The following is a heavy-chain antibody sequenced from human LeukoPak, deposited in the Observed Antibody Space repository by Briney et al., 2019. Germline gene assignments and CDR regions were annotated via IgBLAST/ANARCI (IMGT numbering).Heavy chain of an antibody. CDR3: ARDLGYYYDSSGYSYYFDY. CDR1: GFTFSSYA. CDR2: ISSNGGST. V-gene: IGHV3-64*01. J-gene: IGHJ4*02. Sequence: PGGSLKLSCAASGFTFSSYAMHWVRQAPVKGLEYVSAISSNGGSTYYANSVKGRFTISRDNSKNTLYLQMGSLRAEDMAVYYCARDLGYYYDSSGYSYYFDYWGQGTLVTVSS. D-gene: IGHD3-22*01.